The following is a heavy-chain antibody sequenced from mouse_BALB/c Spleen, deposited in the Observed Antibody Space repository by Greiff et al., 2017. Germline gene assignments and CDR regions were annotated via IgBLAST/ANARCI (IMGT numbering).Heavy chain of an antibody. J-gene: IGHJ4*01. D-gene: IGHD2-4*01. CDR2: ISYSGST. Sequence: EVMLVESGPGLVKPSQSLSLTCTVTGYSITSDYAWNWIRQFPGNKLEWMGYISYSGSTSYNPSLKSRISITRDTSKNQFFLQLNSVTTEDTATYYCANYDYERAMDYWGQGTSVTVSS. CDR1: GYSITSDYA. CDR3: ANYDYERAMDY. V-gene: IGHV3-2*02.